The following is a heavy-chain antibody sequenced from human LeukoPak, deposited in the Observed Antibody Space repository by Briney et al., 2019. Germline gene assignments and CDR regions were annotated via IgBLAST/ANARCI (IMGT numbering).Heavy chain of an antibody. CDR1: GFTFSGYN. J-gene: IGHJ4*02. Sequence: GGSLRLSCAASGFTFSGYNMNWVRQAPGKGLEWVSSLSASTTYIYYADSVKGRFTISRDNAKNSLYLQMNSLRGEDTAVYYCARGQNGFDYWGQGTLVTASS. CDR3: ARGQNGFDY. D-gene: IGHD2-8*01. V-gene: IGHV3-21*01. CDR2: LSASTTYI.